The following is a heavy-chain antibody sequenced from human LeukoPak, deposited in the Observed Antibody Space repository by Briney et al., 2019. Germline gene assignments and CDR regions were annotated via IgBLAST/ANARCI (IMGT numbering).Heavy chain of an antibody. CDR2: IYSGGST. J-gene: IGHJ5*02. CDR1: WFTVSSNY. Sequence: PGGSLRLSCAASWFTVSSNYMSWVRQAPGKGLEWVSVIYSGGSTYYADSVKGRFTIYIDNSANTLYLQMLSLRAEDTAVYYCARENMITFGGVIAQNWFDTWGQGTLVTVSS. D-gene: IGHD3-16*02. V-gene: IGHV3-53*01. CDR3: ARENMITFGGVIAQNWFDT.